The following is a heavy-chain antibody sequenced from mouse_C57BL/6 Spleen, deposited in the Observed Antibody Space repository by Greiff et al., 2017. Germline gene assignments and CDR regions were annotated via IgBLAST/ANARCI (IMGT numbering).Heavy chain of an antibody. Sequence: VQLQQSGPELVKPGASVKISCKASGYAFSSSWLNWVKQRPGKGLEWIGRIYPGDGDTNYNGKFKGKATLTADTSSRTAYMQLSSLTSEDSAVYFCARSADDYGDYAMDYWGQGTSVTVSS. CDR3: ARSADDYGDYAMDY. V-gene: IGHV1-82*01. D-gene: IGHD2-4*01. CDR1: GYAFSSSW. CDR2: IYPGDGDT. J-gene: IGHJ4*01.